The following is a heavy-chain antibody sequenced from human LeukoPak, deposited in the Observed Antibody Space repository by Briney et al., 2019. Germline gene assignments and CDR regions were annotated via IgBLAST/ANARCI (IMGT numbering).Heavy chain of an antibody. CDR2: IIPIFGTA. CDR1: GGTFSSYA. V-gene: IGHV1-69*13. CDR3: AREKRYYYYMDV. Sequence: SVKVSCKASGGTFSSYAISWVRQAPGQGLEWMGGIIPIFGTANYAQKFQGRVTITADESTSTAYMELSSLRSEDTAVYYCAREKRYYYYMDVWGKGTTVTVSS. J-gene: IGHJ6*03.